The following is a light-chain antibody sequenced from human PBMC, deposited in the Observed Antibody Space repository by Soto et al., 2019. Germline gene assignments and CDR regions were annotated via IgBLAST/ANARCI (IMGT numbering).Light chain of an antibody. CDR3: KRSFSSARWT. J-gene: IGKJ1*01. CDR1: QSIDMY. Sequence: DIHMTQSPSSLSASVGDTVTITCRASQSIDMYLKWCQQKPGKARRVLVSGASNLQRGGPSRSSGSGAGTEFTVTISSLQGEDFASYFDKRSFSSARWTVGQGTQVEV. V-gene: IGKV1-39*01. CDR2: GAS.